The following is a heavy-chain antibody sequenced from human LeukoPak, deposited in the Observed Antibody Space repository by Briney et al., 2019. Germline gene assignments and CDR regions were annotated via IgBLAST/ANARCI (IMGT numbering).Heavy chain of an antibody. CDR1: GFTFSSYS. D-gene: IGHD6-19*01. V-gene: IGHV3-7*01. J-gene: IGHJ5*02. CDR2: IKQDGSEK. CDR3: ARDVGDRLLTLYSSGWYGGFDP. Sequence: GGSLRLSCAASGFTFSSYSMNWVRQAPGKGLEWVANIKQDGSEKYYVDSVKGRFTISRDNAKNSLYLQMNSLRAEDTAVYYCARDVGDRLLTLYSSGWYGGFDPWGQGTLVTVSS.